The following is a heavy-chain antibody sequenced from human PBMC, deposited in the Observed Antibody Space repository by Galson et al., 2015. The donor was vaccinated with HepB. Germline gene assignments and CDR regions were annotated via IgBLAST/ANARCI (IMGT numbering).Heavy chain of an antibody. CDR3: AKNPASYDYYNMDV. J-gene: IGHJ6*02. CDR2: ISSGGTK. CDR1: GFSLISYR. Sequence: FLRLPRATSGFSLISYRMNWVRQAPGRGLERGSYISSGGTKYYADSVKGRFTIPRDNAQKPLYLHMSSLRAEDTGIYYCAKNPASYDYYNMDVWGQGTTVTVSS. D-gene: IGHD2/OR15-2a*01. V-gene: IGHV3-48*01.